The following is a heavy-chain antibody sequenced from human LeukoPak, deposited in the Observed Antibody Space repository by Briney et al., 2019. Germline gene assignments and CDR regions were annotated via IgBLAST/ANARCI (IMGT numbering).Heavy chain of an antibody. J-gene: IGHJ4*02. CDR2: IYHSGST. D-gene: IGHD2-2*01. Sequence: SGNLSLTCAVSGGSSSSSNWWSWVRQPPGKGLEWIGEIYHSGSTNYNPSLKSRVTISVDKSKNQFSLKLSSVTAADTAVYYCAREGHCSSTSCYVLDYWGQGTLVTVSS. CDR3: AREGHCSSTSCYVLDY. CDR1: GGSSSSSNW. V-gene: IGHV4-4*02.